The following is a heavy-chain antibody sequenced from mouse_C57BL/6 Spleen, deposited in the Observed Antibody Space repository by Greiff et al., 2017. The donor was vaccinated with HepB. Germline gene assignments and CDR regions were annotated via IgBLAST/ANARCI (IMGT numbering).Heavy chain of an antibody. Sequence: EVQRVESGGGLVQPGGSLKLSCAASGFTFSDYYMYWVRQTPEQRLEWVAYISNGGGSTYYPDTVKGRFTISRDNAKNTLYLQMSRLKSEDTAMYYCARRPYGGWYFDVWGTGTTVTVSS. CDR3: ARRPYGGWYFDV. CDR2: ISNGGGST. CDR1: GFTFSDYY. J-gene: IGHJ1*03. V-gene: IGHV5-12*01. D-gene: IGHD1-1*01.